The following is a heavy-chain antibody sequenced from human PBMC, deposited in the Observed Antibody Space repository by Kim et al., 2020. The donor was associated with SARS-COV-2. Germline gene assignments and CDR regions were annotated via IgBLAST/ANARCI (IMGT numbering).Heavy chain of an antibody. CDR3: AKFRGSGATAFDI. Sequence: GGSLRLSCAASGFTFSSYGMHWVRQAPGKGLEWVAVISYDGSNKYYADSVKGRFTISRDNSKNTLYLQMNSLRAEDTAVYYCAKFRGSGATAFDIWGQGTMVTVSS. V-gene: IGHV3-30*18. J-gene: IGHJ3*02. CDR2: ISYDGSNK. D-gene: IGHD1-26*01. CDR1: GFTFSSYG.